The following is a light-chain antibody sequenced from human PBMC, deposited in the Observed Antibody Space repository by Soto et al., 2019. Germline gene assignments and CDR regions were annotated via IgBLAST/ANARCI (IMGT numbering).Light chain of an antibody. Sequence: DIQMTQSPSSLSASVGDRVTITCRASQSISRNLNWYQQKPGTAPKLLMFGASTLQSGVPSRFSGSGSGTDFTLTITSLQSDDYAIYYCHLYNIRPYTFGQGTKLE. J-gene: IGKJ2*01. CDR2: GAS. V-gene: IGKV1-39*01. CDR3: HLYNIRPYT. CDR1: QSISRN.